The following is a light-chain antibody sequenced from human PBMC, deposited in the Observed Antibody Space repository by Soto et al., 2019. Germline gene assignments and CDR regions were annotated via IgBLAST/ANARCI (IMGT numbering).Light chain of an antibody. V-gene: IGKV3-20*01. Sequence: EIVLTQSPGTLSLSPGERATLSCRASQSVSSSYLAWYQQKPGQAPRLLIYGASSRVTGIPDRFSGSGSGTDFTLTISSLEPDDVAVYCCQQYGSSPWTFGQGAKVEIK. CDR3: QQYGSSPWT. CDR2: GAS. J-gene: IGKJ1*01. CDR1: QSVSSSY.